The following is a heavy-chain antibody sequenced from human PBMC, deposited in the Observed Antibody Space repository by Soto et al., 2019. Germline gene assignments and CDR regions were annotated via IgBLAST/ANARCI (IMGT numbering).Heavy chain of an antibody. Sequence: ASVKVSCKASGYTFTSYGIDWVRQAPGQRLEGMGCINTDNGDTKYSPKFQGRVTITRDTSASTAYMELSSLRSEDTAVYYCVRRHVSATGIDWFDPWGQGTLVTVSS. CDR3: VRRHVSATGIDWFDP. V-gene: IGHV1-3*04. CDR2: INTDNGDT. J-gene: IGHJ5*02. D-gene: IGHD6-13*01. CDR1: GYTFTSYG.